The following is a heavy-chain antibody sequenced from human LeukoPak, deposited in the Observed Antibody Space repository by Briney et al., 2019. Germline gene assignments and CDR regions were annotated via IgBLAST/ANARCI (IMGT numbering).Heavy chain of an antibody. J-gene: IGHJ4*02. CDR1: GGTFSSYA. Sequence: SVKVSCKASGGTFSSYAISWVRQAPGQGLEWMGGIIPIFGTANYAQKFQGRVAITADESTSTAYMELSSLRSEDTAVYYCARGYDYVWGSYHFDYWGQGTLVTVSS. CDR3: ARGYDYVWGSYHFDY. V-gene: IGHV1-69*13. D-gene: IGHD3-16*01. CDR2: IIPIFGTA.